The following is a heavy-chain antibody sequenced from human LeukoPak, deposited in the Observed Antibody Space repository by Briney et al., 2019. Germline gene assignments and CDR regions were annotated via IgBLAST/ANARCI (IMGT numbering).Heavy chain of an antibody. CDR2: ISGSGGTT. CDR1: GFTCNNYA. V-gene: IGHV3-23*01. CDR3: ARVNSGWFDP. J-gene: IGHJ5*02. D-gene: IGHD3-10*01. Sequence: SLLLYCVAPGFTCNNYAMRRGGPGRGPVLEWVSSISGSGGTTHHADSVKGRFTISRDNSKNMLYMQMSSLRAEDTAIYYCARVNSGWFDPWGQGTLVTVSS.